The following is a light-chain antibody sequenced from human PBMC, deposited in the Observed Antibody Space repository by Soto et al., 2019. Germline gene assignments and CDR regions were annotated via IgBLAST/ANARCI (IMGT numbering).Light chain of an antibody. CDR3: SSYVSSSTLV. V-gene: IGLV2-14*01. CDR2: DVS. CDR1: SGDVGGYNH. Sequence: QSALTQPASVSGSPGQSITISCTGNSGDVGGYNHVSWYQQHPGKAPKLMIYDVSNRPSGVSNRFSGSKSGNTASLTISGLQAEDEADYYCSSYVSSSTLVFGGGTKVTVL. J-gene: IGLJ2*01.